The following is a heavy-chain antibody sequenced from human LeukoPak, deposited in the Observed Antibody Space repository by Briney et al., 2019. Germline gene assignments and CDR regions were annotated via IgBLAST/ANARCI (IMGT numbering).Heavy chain of an antibody. Sequence: GGSLRLSCAASGFTFSNAWMSWVRQAPGKGLEWVGRIKSKTDGGTTDYAAPVKGRFTISRDDSKNTLYLQMNSLKTEDTAVYYCTTTVPLRITMIVVVWPWGQGTLVTVSS. D-gene: IGHD3-22*01. CDR3: TTTVPLRITMIVVVWP. CDR1: GFTFSNAW. CDR2: IKSKTDGGTT. V-gene: IGHV3-15*01. J-gene: IGHJ5*02.